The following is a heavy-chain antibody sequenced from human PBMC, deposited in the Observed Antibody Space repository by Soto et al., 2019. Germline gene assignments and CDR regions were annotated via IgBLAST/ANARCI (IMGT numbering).Heavy chain of an antibody. D-gene: IGHD4-17*01. CDR1: GFTFSSYW. V-gene: IGHV3-74*01. CDR3: ASYGDYGAFDY. J-gene: IGHJ4*02. CDR2: INSDGSST. Sequence: EVQLVESGGGLVQPGGSLRLSCAASGFTFSSYWMHWVRQAPGKGLVWVSRINSDGSSTSYADSVKGRFTISRDNSKNTLYLQMNSLRAEDTAVYYCASYGDYGAFDYWGQGTLVTVSS.